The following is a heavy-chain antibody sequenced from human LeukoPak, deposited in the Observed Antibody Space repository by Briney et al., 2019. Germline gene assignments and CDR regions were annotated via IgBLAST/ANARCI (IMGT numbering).Heavy chain of an antibody. V-gene: IGHV4-59*01. CDR1: GGSISSYY. J-gene: IGHJ4*02. D-gene: IGHD6-19*01. CDR2: IYYSGST. CDR3: ARLSSSGWYPHDY. Sequence: SETLSLTCNVSGGSISSYYWSWIRQPPGKGLEWIGYIYYSGSTNYNPSLKSRVTISVDTSKNQFSLKLSSVTAADTAVYYCARLSSSGWYPHDYWGQGTLVTVSS.